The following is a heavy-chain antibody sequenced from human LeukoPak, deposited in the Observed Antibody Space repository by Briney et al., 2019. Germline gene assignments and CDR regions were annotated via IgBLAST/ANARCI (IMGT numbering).Heavy chain of an antibody. D-gene: IGHD2-2*02. CDR3: ARSARYCSSTSCHNYGMDV. CDR1: GGSFSGYY. V-gene: IGHV4-34*01. J-gene: IGHJ6*02. Sequence: PSETLSLTCAVYGGSFSGYYWSWIRQPPGKGLEWIGEINHSGSTNYNPSLKSRVTISVDTSKNQFSLKLSSVTAADTAVYYCARSARYCSSTSCHNYGMDVWGQGTTVTVSS. CDR2: INHSGST.